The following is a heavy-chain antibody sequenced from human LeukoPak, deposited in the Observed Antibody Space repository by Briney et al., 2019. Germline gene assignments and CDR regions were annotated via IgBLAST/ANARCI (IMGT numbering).Heavy chain of an antibody. CDR1: GFTFSSYS. J-gene: IGHJ3*02. Sequence: PGGSLRLSCAASGFTFSSYSMNWVRQAPGKGLEWVSSISSSSSYIYYADSVRGRFTISRDNAKNSLYLQMNSLRAEDTAVYYCARDKGYDFWSAYLDAVDIWGQGTMVTVSS. D-gene: IGHD3-3*01. CDR3: ARDKGYDFWSAYLDAVDI. V-gene: IGHV3-21*01. CDR2: ISSSSSYI.